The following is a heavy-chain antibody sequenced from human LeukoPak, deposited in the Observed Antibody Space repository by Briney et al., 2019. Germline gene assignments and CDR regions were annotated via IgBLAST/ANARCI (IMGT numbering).Heavy chain of an antibody. V-gene: IGHV4-34*01. Sequence: SETLSLTCAVYGGSFSGYYWSWIRQPPGKGLEWIGEINHSGSTNYNPSLKSRVTISVDTSKNQFSLKLSSVTAADTAVYYCARDGDCSSTSCYDGYYYYGMDVWGQGTTVTVSS. CDR2: INHSGST. CDR3: ARDGDCSSTSCYDGYYYYGMDV. J-gene: IGHJ6*02. D-gene: IGHD2-2*01. CDR1: GGSFSGYY.